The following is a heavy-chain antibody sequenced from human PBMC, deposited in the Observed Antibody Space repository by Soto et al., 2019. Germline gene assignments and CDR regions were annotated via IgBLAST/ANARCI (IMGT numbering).Heavy chain of an antibody. Sequence: QVHLEQWGAGLLNPSETLSLTCAVYGGSLSGYYWSWVRQSPWKGLEWIGEINHSGTANYNPSLKTRVTISADTPKHQFYLRLTSVTAADSAVSYCAGYHFLDLWTASRHYMDVWGRGTAVTVSS. CDR2: INHSGTA. D-gene: IGHD3-3*02. V-gene: IGHV4-34*01. CDR1: GGSLSGYY. CDR3: AGYHFLDLWTASRHYMDV. J-gene: IGHJ6*03.